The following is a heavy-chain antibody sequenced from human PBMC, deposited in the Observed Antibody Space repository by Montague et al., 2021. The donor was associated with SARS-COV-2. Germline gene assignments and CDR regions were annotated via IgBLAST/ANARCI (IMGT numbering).Heavy chain of an antibody. CDR3: ARSSVVRGVSLDY. Sequence: PALVKPTQTLTLTCTFSGFSLSTSGMCVSWIRQPPGKALEWLARXDWDDDKHYSTSLKTRLTISKDTSKNQVVLTMTNMDPVDTATYYCARSSVVRGVSLDYWGQGNLVTVSS. V-gene: IGHV2-70*11. J-gene: IGHJ4*02. CDR1: GFSLSTSGMC. D-gene: IGHD3-10*01. CDR2: XDWDDDK.